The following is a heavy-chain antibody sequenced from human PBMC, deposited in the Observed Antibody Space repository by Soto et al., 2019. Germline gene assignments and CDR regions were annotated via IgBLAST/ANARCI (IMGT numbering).Heavy chain of an antibody. Sequence: PGGSLRLSCEVAGFTFSNYAMNWVRQAPGKGLEWVSTITGGGDSTFYAAGSVEGRFTVSRDNSKNMLFLQMNSLSAEDTAVYFCTKGRSSSWDYFDNWGQGTLVTVSS. V-gene: IGHV3-23*01. CDR1: GFTFSNYA. CDR3: TKGRSSSWDYFDN. J-gene: IGHJ4*02. D-gene: IGHD6-13*01. CDR2: ITGGGDST.